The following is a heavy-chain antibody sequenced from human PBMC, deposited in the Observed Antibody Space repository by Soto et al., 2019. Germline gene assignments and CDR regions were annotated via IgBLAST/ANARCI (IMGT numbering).Heavy chain of an antibody. D-gene: IGHD3-22*01. J-gene: IGHJ4*02. V-gene: IGHV3-15*01. CDR1: GFTFSNAW. CDR2: IKSKTDGGTT. Sequence: EVQLVESGGGLVKPGGSLRLSCAASGFTFSNAWMSWVRQAPGKGLEWVGRIKSKTDGGTTDYAAPVKGRFTISRDNSKNPLYLQMNSLRAEDTAVYYCARGGGYYDSSGYYDYWGQGTLVTVSS. CDR3: ARGGGYYDSSGYYDY.